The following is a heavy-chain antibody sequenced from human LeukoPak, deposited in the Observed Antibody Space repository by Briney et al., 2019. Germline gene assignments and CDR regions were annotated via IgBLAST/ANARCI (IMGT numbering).Heavy chain of an antibody. CDR2: ISSSSSYI. J-gene: IGHJ3*02. D-gene: IGHD4-17*01. CDR3: ARDSRTVSDAFDI. CDR1: GFTFSSYS. Sequence: GGSLTLSCAASGFTFSSYSMHWVRQAPGKGLEWVSSISSSSSYISYADSVKGRFTISRDNAKNSLYLQMNSLRAEDTAVYYCARDSRTVSDAFDIWGQGTMVTVSS. V-gene: IGHV3-21*01.